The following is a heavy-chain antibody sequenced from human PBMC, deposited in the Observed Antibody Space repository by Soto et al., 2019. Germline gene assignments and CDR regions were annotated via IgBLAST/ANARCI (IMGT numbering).Heavy chain of an antibody. J-gene: IGHJ3*02. CDR2: ISGSGGST. CDR3: AKDRVSYGDPDAFDI. D-gene: IGHD4-17*01. Sequence: PGXSLRLSCAASGFTFSSYAISWVGQAPGKGLEWVSAISGSGGSTYYADSVKGRFTISGDNSKNTLYLQMNSLRAEDTAVYYCAKDRVSYGDPDAFDIWGQGTMVTVSS. V-gene: IGHV3-23*01. CDR1: GFTFSSYA.